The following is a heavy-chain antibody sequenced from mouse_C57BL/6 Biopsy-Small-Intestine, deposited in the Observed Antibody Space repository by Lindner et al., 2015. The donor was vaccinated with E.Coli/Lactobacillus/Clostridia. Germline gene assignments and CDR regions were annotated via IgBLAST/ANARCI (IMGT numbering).Heavy chain of an antibody. CDR3: ATDLRYHSVYCSSTRCYGFDP. CDR2: FDPEDSET. D-gene: IGHD2-2*01. V-gene: IGHV1-18*01. J-gene: IGHJ4*01. Sequence: SVKVSCKVSGYTLTELSMHWVRQAPGKGLEWMGGFDPEDSETIYAQRFQGRVTMTEDTSTDTAYMELSSLRSEDTAVYYCATDLRYHSVYCSSTRCYGFDPWGQGTLVTVSS. CDR1: GYTLTELS.